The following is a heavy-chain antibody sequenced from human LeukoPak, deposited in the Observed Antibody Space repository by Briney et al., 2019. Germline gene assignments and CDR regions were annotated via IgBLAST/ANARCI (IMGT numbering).Heavy chain of an antibody. V-gene: IGHV1-2*02. D-gene: IGHD3-10*01. CDR1: GYTFIAYY. J-gene: IGHJ5*02. Sequence: ASVKVSCKASGYTFIAYYMHWVRQAPGQGLEWMGWINPNSGGAKYAEKFQGRVIMTRDTSTGTAYMELSSLRYDDTAVYYCATNILVRDIINWFDPWGQGTLVTVSS. CDR2: INPNSGGA. CDR3: ATNILVRDIINWFDP.